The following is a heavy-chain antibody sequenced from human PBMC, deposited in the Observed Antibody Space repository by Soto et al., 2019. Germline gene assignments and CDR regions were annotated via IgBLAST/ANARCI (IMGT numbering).Heavy chain of an antibody. J-gene: IGHJ6*03. CDR1: GGSISSGGYY. CDR2: IYYSGST. V-gene: IGHV4-31*03. D-gene: IGHD2-15*01. Sequence: QVQLQESGPGLVKPSQTLSLTCTVSGGSISSGGYYWSWIRQHPGKGLEWIGYIYYSGSTYYNPSLKSRLTISVDTSKNQCSLKLSSVTAADTAVYYCASGGGGYCSGGSCYSYYYYYYYMDVWGKGTTVTVSS. CDR3: ASGGGGYCSGGSCYSYYYYYYYMDV.